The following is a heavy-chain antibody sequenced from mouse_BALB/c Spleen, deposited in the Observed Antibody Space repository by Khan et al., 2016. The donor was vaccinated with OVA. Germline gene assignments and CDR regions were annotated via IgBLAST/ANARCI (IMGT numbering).Heavy chain of an antibody. D-gene: IGHD1-1*01. J-gene: IGHJ2*01. CDR2: ISGDSNTI. CDR1: GFTFSSFG. V-gene: IGHV5-17*02. Sequence: EVKLVESGGDLVQPGGSRKLSCAASGFTFSSFGMHWVRQAPEKGLELVAYISGDSNTIYSADTVKGRFTISRDNPKNTLFLQMTSLGSEDTAMYYCARSYFYGYYFDQWGQGTTLTVSS. CDR3: ARSYFYGYYFDQ.